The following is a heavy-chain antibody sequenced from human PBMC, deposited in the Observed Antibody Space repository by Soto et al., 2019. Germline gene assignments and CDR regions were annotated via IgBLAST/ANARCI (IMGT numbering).Heavy chain of an antibody. Sequence: SETLSLTCAVYGGSFSGYYWSWIRQPPGKGLEWIGEINHSGSTNYNPSLKSRVTISVDTSKNQFSLKMSSVTAADTAVYYCARGKGVRGPYYYYYYMDVWGKGTTVT. V-gene: IGHV4-34*01. CDR2: INHSGST. J-gene: IGHJ6*03. CDR3: ARGKGVRGPYYYYYYMDV. CDR1: GGSFSGYY.